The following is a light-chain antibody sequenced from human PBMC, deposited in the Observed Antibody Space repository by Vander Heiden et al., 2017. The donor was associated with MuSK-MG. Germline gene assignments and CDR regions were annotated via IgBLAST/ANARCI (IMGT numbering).Light chain of an antibody. J-gene: IGKJ2*01. Sequence: DIQLTRPPPSLSASVGDRVTITCRASQSISRYLNWYQQNPGKAPKLLIYAASSFHSRVRSKFSDCGPVTDLRLRIWRLIPEHLPTYYSRWCYSTPHTFGQGTKVEIK. CDR3: RWCYSTPHT. CDR1: QSISRY. CDR2: AAS. V-gene: IGKV1-39*01.